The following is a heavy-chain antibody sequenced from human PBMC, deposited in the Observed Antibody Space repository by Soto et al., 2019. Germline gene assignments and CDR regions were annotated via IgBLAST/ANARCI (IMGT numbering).Heavy chain of an antibody. CDR3: ARDLAKGGGSAGFDY. V-gene: IGHV1-2*02. J-gene: IGHJ4*02. CDR1: GYTFTVYY. CDR2: INPKSGGT. D-gene: IGHD1-26*01. Sequence: QVQLVQSGAEVKKPGASVNVSCKASGYTFTVYYMHWVRQAPGQGLEGMGWINPKSGGTMYPQKFQARFTMTWDTSISTAYMALTRLRSDDTAVYYCARDLAKGGGSAGFDYWGQGTLVTVAP.